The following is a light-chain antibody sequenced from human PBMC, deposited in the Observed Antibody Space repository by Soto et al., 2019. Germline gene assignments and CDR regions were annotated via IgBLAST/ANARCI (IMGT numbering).Light chain of an antibody. Sequence: IVFTQSALSVSFAPGEIGTLSCRASQTVRNNYLAWYQQKPGQAPRLLIYDASSRATGIPGRFSGSGSGTDLTLTISRLEPEDFAVYYCQQYGSSRRTFGQGTKVDIK. V-gene: IGKV3-20*01. CDR2: DAS. CDR1: QTVRNNY. CDR3: QQYGSSRRT. J-gene: IGKJ1*01.